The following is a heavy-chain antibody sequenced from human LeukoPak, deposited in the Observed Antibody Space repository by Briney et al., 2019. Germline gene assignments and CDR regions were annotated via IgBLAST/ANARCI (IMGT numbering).Heavy chain of an antibody. CDR3: ARDRGYDYVWGSYSYYFDY. V-gene: IGHV4-61*02. D-gene: IGHD3-16*01. Sequence: SETLSLTCTVSGGSISSGSYYWSWIRQPAGKGLEWIGRIYTSGSTNYNPSLKSRVTISVDTSKNQFSLKLSSVTAADTAVYYCARDRGYDYVWGSYSYYFDYWGQGTLVTVSS. J-gene: IGHJ4*02. CDR1: GGSISSGSYY. CDR2: IYTSGST.